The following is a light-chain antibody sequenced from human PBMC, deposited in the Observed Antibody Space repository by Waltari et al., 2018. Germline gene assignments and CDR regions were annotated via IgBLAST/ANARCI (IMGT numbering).Light chain of an antibody. J-gene: IGLJ1*01. CDR3: YSTTDNNLGV. V-gene: IGLV3-27*01. CDR2: QDS. Sequence: SSELTQPSSVSVSPGQTARITRSGDMLPKKYTQWFQQKPGQAPVLVLYQDSARPSGIPARFSGSSSGTTVTLTISGAQVEDEADYYCYSTTDNNLGVFGPGTRVTVL. CDR1: MLPKKY.